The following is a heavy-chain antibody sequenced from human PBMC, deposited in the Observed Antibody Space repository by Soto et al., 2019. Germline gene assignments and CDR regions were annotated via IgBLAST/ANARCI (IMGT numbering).Heavy chain of an antibody. CDR2: INPSGGYT. D-gene: IGHD2-21*01. CDR3: AGGGVFVVVIPPYDL. J-gene: IGHJ5*02. V-gene: IGHV1-46*01. CDR1: AYTFSNYY. Sequence: SVKVSCKCSAYTFSNYYINWVRQAPGQGLEWLGIINPSGGYTTYAQRFLGRVTMTSDTSTSTVHMELGSLTLEDRAVYYWAGGGVFVVVIPPYDLWGRGPQV.